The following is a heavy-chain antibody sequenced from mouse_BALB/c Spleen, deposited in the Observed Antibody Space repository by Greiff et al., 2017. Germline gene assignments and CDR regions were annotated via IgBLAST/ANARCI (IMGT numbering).Heavy chain of an antibody. CDR1: GFSLTSSG. CDR2: IWAGGST. V-gene: IGHV2-9*02. Sequence: VQRVESGPGLVAPSQSLSITCPVSGFSLTSSGVHWVRQPPGKGLEWLGVIWAGGSTNYNSALMSRLSISKDNSKSQVFLKMNSLQTDDTAMYYCARDHGHYGSFDYWGQGTTLTVSA. J-gene: IGHJ2*01. CDR3: ARDHGHYGSFDY. D-gene: IGHD1-1*01.